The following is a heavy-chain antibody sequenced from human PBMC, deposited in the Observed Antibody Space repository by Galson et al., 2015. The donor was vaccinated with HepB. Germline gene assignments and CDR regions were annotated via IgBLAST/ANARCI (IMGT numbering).Heavy chain of an antibody. J-gene: IGHJ3*02. D-gene: IGHD3-9*01. Sequence: SVKVSCKASGYTFTSYYMHWVRQAPGQGLEWMGIINPSGGSTSYAQKFQGRVTMTRDTSTSTVYMELSSLRSEDTAVYYCARDKFRSDYDILTGELGVDAFDIWGQGTMVTVSS. CDR2: INPSGGST. V-gene: IGHV1-46*01. CDR1: GYTFTSYY. CDR3: ARDKFRSDYDILTGELGVDAFDI.